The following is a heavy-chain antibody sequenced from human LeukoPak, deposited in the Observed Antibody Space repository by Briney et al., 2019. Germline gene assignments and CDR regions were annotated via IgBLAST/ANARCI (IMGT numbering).Heavy chain of an antibody. CDR1: GYTFTSYG. CDR3: AREGMNYYDSSGLKD. V-gene: IGHV1-18*01. D-gene: IGHD3-22*01. Sequence: ASVKASCKASGYTFTSYGISWVRQAPGQGPEWMGWISAYNGNTNYAQKLQGRVTMTTDTSTSTAYVELRSLRSDDTAVYYCAREGMNYYDSSGLKDWGQGTLVTVSS. CDR2: ISAYNGNT. J-gene: IGHJ4*02.